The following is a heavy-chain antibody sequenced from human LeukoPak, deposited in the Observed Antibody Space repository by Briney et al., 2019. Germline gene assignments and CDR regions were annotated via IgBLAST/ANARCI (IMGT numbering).Heavy chain of an antibody. D-gene: IGHD2-15*01. J-gene: IGHJ3*02. CDR2: INPNSGGT. Sequence: GASVKVSFKASGGTFSSYAISWVRQAPGQGLEWMGWINPNSGGTNYAQKFQGRVTMTRDTSISTAYMELSRLRSDDTAVYYCAREGDKDAFDIWGQGTMVTVSS. CDR3: AREGDKDAFDI. CDR1: GGTFSSYA. V-gene: IGHV1-2*02.